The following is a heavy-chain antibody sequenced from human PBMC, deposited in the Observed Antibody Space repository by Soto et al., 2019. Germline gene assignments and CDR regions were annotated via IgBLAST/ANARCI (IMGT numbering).Heavy chain of an antibody. CDR1: GFTFSMYW. D-gene: IGHD1-1*01. J-gene: IGHJ4*02. Sequence: GSLRLSCAASGFTFSMYWMHWVRQVPGKGPEWVSRINDDGISTSYADSVKGRFTISRDNAKNTLYLQMNALRVEDTAVYYCTRGPRSTSTGTGAFWGQGTLVTVSS. V-gene: IGHV3-74*01. CDR3: TRGPRSTSTGTGAF. CDR2: INDDGIST.